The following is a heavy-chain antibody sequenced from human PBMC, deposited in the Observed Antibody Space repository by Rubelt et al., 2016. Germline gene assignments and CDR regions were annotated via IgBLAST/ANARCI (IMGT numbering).Heavy chain of an antibody. D-gene: IGHD2-21*01. Sequence: TGGSISSSSYYWGWIRQPPGKGLEWIGEINHSGSTNYNPSLKSRVTISVDTSKNQFSLKLSSVTAADTAVYYCARGHRFLNYWGQGTLVTVSS. J-gene: IGHJ4*02. CDR1: GGSISSSSYY. CDR2: INHSGST. V-gene: IGHV4-39*07. CDR3: ARGHRFLNY.